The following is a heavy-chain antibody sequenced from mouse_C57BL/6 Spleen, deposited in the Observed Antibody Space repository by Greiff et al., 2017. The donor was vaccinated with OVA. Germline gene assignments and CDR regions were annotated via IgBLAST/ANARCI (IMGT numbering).Heavy chain of an antibody. J-gene: IGHJ4*01. CDR3: TTGGLRRGGYAMDY. CDR2: IDPENGDT. Sequence: VQLQQSGAELVRPGASVKLSCTASGFNIKDDYMHWVKQRPEQGLEWIGWIDPENGDTEYASKFQGKATITADTYSNTAYLQLSSLTSEDTAVYYCTTGGLRRGGYAMDYWGQGTSVTVSS. CDR1: GFNIKDDY. V-gene: IGHV14-4*01. D-gene: IGHD2-4*01.